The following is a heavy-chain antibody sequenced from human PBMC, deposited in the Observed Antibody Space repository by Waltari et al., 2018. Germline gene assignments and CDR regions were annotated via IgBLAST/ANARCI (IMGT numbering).Heavy chain of an antibody. D-gene: IGHD6-13*01. J-gene: IGHJ4*02. Sequence: EVHLVESGGGLVHPGDSVRLSCAASGVIVSNNYMSWVRQPPGTGVGWVAVIYRGGENYYADSVKGRFTISRDNSKNTLDLQMNNVRAEDTAVYYCTSDHGLSWPLDWGQGTMVTVSS. CDR1: GVIVSNNY. V-gene: IGHV3-53*01. CDR2: IYRGGEN. CDR3: TSDHGLSWPLD.